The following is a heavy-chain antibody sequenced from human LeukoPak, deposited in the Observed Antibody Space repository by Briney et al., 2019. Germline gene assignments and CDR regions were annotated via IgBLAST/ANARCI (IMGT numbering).Heavy chain of an antibody. J-gene: IGHJ6*02. Sequence: GGSLRLSCAASGSTFSDYYMSWIRQAPGKGLEWVSYISSSGSTIYYADSVKGRFTISRDNAKNSLYLQMNSLRAEDTAVYYCAIFPYYDILTGYYIVGMDVWGQGTTVTVSS. D-gene: IGHD3-9*01. CDR2: ISSSGSTI. CDR1: GSTFSDYY. V-gene: IGHV3-11*01. CDR3: AIFPYYDILTGYYIVGMDV.